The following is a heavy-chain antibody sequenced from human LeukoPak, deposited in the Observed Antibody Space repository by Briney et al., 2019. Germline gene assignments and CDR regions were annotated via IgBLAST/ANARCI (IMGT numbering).Heavy chain of an antibody. D-gene: IGHD6-19*01. V-gene: IGHV1-2*02. CDR2: IKPNSGGT. J-gene: IGHJ4*02. Sequence: ASVKVSCKASGYTFTSYGISWVRQAPGQGLEWMGWIKPNSGGTNYAQKFQGRVTMTRDTSISTAYMELSRLRSDDTAVYYCARDRGIAVASTPDYWGQGTLVTVSS. CDR3: ARDRGIAVASTPDY. CDR1: GYTFTSYG.